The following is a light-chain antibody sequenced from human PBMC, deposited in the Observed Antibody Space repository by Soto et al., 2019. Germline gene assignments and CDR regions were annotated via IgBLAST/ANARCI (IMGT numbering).Light chain of an antibody. V-gene: IGKV1-39*01. CDR2: GAS. CDR1: QSISTY. CDR3: QQSFSTPRT. Sequence: DILMTQSPSTLSASLGDTVTITCRASQSISTYLNWYQQKPGKAPKLLIYGASSLQSGVPSRFSGSGSGTDFTLTISSLQAEDFRTYYCQQSFSTPRTFGQGTKVGIK. J-gene: IGKJ1*01.